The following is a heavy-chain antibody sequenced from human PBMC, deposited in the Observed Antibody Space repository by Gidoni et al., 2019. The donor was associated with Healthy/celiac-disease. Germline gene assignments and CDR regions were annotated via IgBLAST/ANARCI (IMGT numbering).Heavy chain of an antibody. CDR3: AKGLTMTGYFDL. Sequence: EVQLVESGGGLVQPGRSLSLSCAASGFTFDDYAMHWVRQAPGKGLEWVSGISWNSGSIGYADSVKGRFTISRDNAKNSLYLQMNSLRAEDTALYYCAKGLTMTGYFDLWGRGTLVTVSS. CDR1: GFTFDDYA. CDR2: ISWNSGSI. V-gene: IGHV3-9*01. J-gene: IGHJ2*01.